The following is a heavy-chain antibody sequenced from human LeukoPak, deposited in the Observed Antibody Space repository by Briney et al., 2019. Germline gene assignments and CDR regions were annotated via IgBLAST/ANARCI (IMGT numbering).Heavy chain of an antibody. Sequence: GGSLRLSCAVSGFTFSSYGMHWVRQAPGKGLEWVAVIWYDGSNKYYADSVKGRFTISRDNSKNTLYLQMNSLRAEDTAVYYCARGLFGSGYYYYFDYWGQGTLVTVSS. CDR2: IWYDGSNK. CDR1: GFTFSSYG. J-gene: IGHJ4*02. V-gene: IGHV3-33*01. D-gene: IGHD3-22*01. CDR3: ARGLFGSGYYYYFDY.